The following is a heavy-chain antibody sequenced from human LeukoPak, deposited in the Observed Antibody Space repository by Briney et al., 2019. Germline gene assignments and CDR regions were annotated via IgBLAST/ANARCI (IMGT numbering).Heavy chain of an antibody. CDR3: AKDLALGIVGPDY. J-gene: IGHJ4*02. CDR2: ISYDGSNK. V-gene: IGHV3-30-3*02. CDR1: GFTFSIYA. Sequence: GGSLRLSCVASGFTFSIYAIHWVRQAPGKGLEWVAVISYDGSNKYYADSVKGRFTISRDNSKNTLYLQMNSLRAEDTAVYYCAKDLALGIVGPDYRGQGTLVTVSS. D-gene: IGHD3-22*01.